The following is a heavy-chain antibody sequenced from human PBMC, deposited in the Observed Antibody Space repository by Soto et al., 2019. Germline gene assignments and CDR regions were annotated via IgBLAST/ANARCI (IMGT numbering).Heavy chain of an antibody. V-gene: IGHV3-23*01. J-gene: IGHJ6*02. CDR2: ISGSGGST. Sequence: EVQLLESGGGLVQPGGSLRLSCAASGFTFSSYAMSWVRQAPGKGLEWVSAISGSGGSTYYADSVKGRFTISRDNSKNTRYLQMNSLRAEDTAVYYCAKDEVGAVYYYYSGMDVWGQGTTVTVSS. D-gene: IGHD1-26*01. CDR3: AKDEVGAVYYYYSGMDV. CDR1: GFTFSSYA.